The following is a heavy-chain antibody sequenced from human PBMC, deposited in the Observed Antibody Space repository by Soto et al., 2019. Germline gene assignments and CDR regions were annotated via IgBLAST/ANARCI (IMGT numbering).Heavy chain of an antibody. D-gene: IGHD4-17*01. CDR2: INPNSGGT. CDR1: GYTFTGYY. Sequence: GASVKVSCKASGYTFTGYYMHWGRQAPGQGLEWMGWINPNSGGTNYAQKFQGRVTMTRDTSISTAYMELSRLRSDDTAVYYCARGRIDYGVSYYYYGMDVWGQGTTVTVSS. V-gene: IGHV1-2*02. CDR3: ARGRIDYGVSYYYYGMDV. J-gene: IGHJ6*02.